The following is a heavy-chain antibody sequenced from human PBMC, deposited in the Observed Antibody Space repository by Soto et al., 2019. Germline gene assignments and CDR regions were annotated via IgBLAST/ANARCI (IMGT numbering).Heavy chain of an antibody. D-gene: IGHD3-16*02. CDR3: ARSRIMITFGGVIVRPFDI. J-gene: IGHJ3*02. CDR2: INHSGSA. CDR1: GGSFSGYY. Sequence: QVQLQQWGAGLLKPSETLSLTCAVYGGSFSGYYWSWIRQPPGKGLEWIGEINHSGSANYNPSLKSRVTISVDTSKNQFSLKLSSVTAADTAAYYCARSRIMITFGGVIVRPFDIWGQGTMVTVSS. V-gene: IGHV4-34*01.